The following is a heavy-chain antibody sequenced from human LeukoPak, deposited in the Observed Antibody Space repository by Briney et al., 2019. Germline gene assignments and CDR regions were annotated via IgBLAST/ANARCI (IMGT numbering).Heavy chain of an antibody. D-gene: IGHD6-25*01. CDR3: ARVFAAIDY. J-gene: IGHJ4*02. CDR1: GGSISSSSYY. Sequence: PSETLSLTCTVSGGSISSSSYYWGWIRQPPGKGLEWIGSIYYSGSTYYNPSLKSRVTISVDTSKNQFSLKLSSVTAADTAVYYCARVFAAIDYWGQGTLVTVSS. CDR2: IYYSGST. V-gene: IGHV4-39*07.